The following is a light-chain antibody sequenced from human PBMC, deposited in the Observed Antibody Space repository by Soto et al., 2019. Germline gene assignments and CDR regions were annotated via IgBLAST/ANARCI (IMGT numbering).Light chain of an antibody. V-gene: IGKV1-33*01. CDR2: HAS. J-gene: IGKJ5*01. CDR1: QNITNN. Sequence: DPQMTQAPSSLSASIGDSDTITCXASQNITNNLSWYQQKPGKAPNLLIYHASKLAKGVTSRFSGSGSGTDFSFIITSLQREDLATYYCQQYYGLPPLTFGQGSRLEIK. CDR3: QQYYGLPPLT.